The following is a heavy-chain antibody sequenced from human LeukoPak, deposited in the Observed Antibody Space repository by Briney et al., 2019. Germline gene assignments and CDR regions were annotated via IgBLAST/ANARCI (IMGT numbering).Heavy chain of an antibody. CDR3: ARETVGATAPNWFDP. V-gene: IGHV3-48*01. D-gene: IGHD1-26*01. J-gene: IGHJ5*02. CDR1: GFTFSSYS. CDR2: ITRSSSAK. Sequence: GGSLRLSCVASGFTFSSYSMNWVRQAPGKGLEWVSYITRSSSAKFYADSVKGRFTISRDNAENLLYLQMNSLRAEDTAVYYCARETVGATAPNWFDPWGQGTLVTVSS.